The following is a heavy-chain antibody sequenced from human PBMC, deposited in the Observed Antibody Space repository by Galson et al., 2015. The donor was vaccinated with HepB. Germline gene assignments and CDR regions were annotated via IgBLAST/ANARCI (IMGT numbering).Heavy chain of an antibody. CDR3: ARAVGDYGDYFDY. Sequence: SLRLSCAASGFTFSSYGMHWVRQAPGKGLEWVAVIWYDGSNKYYADSVKGRFTISRDNSKNTLYLQMNSLRAEDTAVYYCARAVGDYGDYFDYWGQGTLVTVSS. V-gene: IGHV3-33*01. CDR2: IWYDGSNK. J-gene: IGHJ4*02. CDR1: GFTFSSYG. D-gene: IGHD4-17*01.